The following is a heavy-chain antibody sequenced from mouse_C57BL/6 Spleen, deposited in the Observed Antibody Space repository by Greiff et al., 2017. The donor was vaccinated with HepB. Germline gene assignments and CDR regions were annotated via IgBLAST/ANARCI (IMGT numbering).Heavy chain of an antibody. CDR3: AISNRGFDY. Sequence: EVKLMESGGGLVKPGGSLKLSCAASGFTFSDYGMHWVRQAPEKGREWVAYISSGSSTIYYADTVKGRVTISRDNAKNTLFLQMTSLRSEDTAMYYCAISNRGFDYWGQGTTLTVSS. V-gene: IGHV5-17*01. CDR1: GFTFSDYG. J-gene: IGHJ2*01. CDR2: ISSGSSTI.